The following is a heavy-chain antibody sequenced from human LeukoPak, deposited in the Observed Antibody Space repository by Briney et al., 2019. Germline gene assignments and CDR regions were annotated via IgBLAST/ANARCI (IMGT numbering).Heavy chain of an antibody. Sequence: QTGGSLRLSCAASGFTFGDYAMHWVRQAPGKGLEWVSLISGDGGTTYYADSVKGRFTISRDSSKNSLYLQMNSLRTEDTALYYCAKVLRGYCSGGSCYGYDFDYWGQGTLLTVSS. CDR3: AKVLRGYCSGGSCYGYDFDY. D-gene: IGHD2-15*01. J-gene: IGHJ4*02. CDR2: ISGDGGTT. V-gene: IGHV3-43*02. CDR1: GFTFGDYA.